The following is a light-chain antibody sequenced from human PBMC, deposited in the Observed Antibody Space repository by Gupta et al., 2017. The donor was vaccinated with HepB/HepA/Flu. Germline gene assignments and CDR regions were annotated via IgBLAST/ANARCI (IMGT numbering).Light chain of an antibody. V-gene: IGKV4-1*01. CDR2: WAS. CDR3: QQENYSPFT. CDR1: QSVLFTSNGMNY. Sequence: DIVLIQSPDSLAVSLGEMATINCKPSQSVLFTSNGMNYFAWYQQKPGQPPKLLIFWASSRDSGVPDRFSGRGSGTDFTLTISSLQAEDVAVYYCQQENYSPFTFGQGTNLEIK. J-gene: IGKJ2*01.